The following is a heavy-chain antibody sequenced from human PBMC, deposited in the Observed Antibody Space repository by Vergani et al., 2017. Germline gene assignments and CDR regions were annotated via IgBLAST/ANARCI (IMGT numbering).Heavy chain of an antibody. CDR3: ASQVATMVY. V-gene: IGHV4-61*02. Sequence: QVQLQESGPRLVRPSQTLSLTCTVSGGSINTGAYYWSWIRQPAGKGLEWIGRVYTSGMTNYNPSLKSRVTILVDRSKSQLSLKLTSVTAGDTAVYFCASQVATMVYWGQGTLVTVSS. CDR1: GGSINTGAYY. J-gene: IGHJ4*02. D-gene: IGHD5-12*01. CDR2: VYTSGMT.